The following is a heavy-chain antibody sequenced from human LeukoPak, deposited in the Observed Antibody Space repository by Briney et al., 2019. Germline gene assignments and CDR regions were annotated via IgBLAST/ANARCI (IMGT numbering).Heavy chain of an antibody. V-gene: IGHV1-18*01. CDR1: GYTFTSYG. D-gene: IGHD2-2*01. CDR2: ISAYNGNT. Sequence: ASVKVSCKASGYTFTSYGISWVRQAPGQGLEWMGWISAYNGNTNYAQKLQGRVTMTTDTSTSTAYMELRSLRSDDTAVYYCARDQGPRGYCSSTSCSSLGYWGQGTLDTVSS. J-gene: IGHJ4*02. CDR3: ARDQGPRGYCSSTSCSSLGY.